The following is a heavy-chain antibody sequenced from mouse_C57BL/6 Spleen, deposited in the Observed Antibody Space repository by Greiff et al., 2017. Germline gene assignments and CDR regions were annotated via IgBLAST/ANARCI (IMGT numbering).Heavy chain of an antibody. V-gene: IGHV5-4*01. CDR3: ARVGDDGCY. D-gene: IGHD2-3*01. CDR1: GFTFSSYA. CDR2: ISDGGSYT. J-gene: IGHJ2*01. Sequence: EVHLVESGGGLVKPGGSLKLSCAASGFTFSSYAMSWVRQTPEKRLEWVATISDGGSYTYYPDNVKGRFTISRDNAKNHLYLQMSHLKSEDTAMYYCARVGDDGCYWGQGTTLTVSS.